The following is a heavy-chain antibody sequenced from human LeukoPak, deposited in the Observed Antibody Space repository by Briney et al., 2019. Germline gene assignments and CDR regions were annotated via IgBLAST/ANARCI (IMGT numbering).Heavy chain of an antibody. D-gene: IGHD3-10*01. CDR2: AYFSGGT. Sequence: SETLSLTCTVSGVSITTYYWSRLPHVAGKGLEWSGNAYFSGGTSYNPFLRSRVTISVDASKNQFSLHLNPVTGANTAMYYCATDRKQGGSGSYWFDPWGQGTLVTVSS. CDR3: ATDRKQGGSGSYWFDP. V-gene: IGHV4-59*01. CDR1: GVSITTYY. J-gene: IGHJ5*02.